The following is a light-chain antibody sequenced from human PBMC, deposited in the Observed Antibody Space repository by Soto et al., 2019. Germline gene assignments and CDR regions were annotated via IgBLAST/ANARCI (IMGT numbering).Light chain of an antibody. Sequence: EVVMTQSPTTLSVSPGEGATLSCRATESVSSSLAWYQQKPGQPPRLLISGASIRAPGIPARFTGGGSGTEFTLTISSLQSEDFAVYYCQQYNNWPTFGQGTKLEIK. V-gene: IGKV3-15*01. CDR2: GAS. CDR3: QQYNNWPT. J-gene: IGKJ2*01. CDR1: ESVSSS.